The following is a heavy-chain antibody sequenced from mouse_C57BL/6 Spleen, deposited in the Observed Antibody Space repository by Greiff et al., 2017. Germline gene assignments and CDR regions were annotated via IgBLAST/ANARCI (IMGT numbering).Heavy chain of an antibody. CDR3: GRKGCGAWFAY. V-gene: IGHV1-64*01. D-gene: IGHD3-3*01. J-gene: IGHJ3*01. CDR2: IHPNSGTT. CDR1: GYTFTSYW. Sequence: VQLQQPGAELVKPGASVKLSCKASGYTFTSYWMHWVKQRPGQGLEWIGMIHPNSGTTNYNQKFKSKATLTVDKSSSTAYMQLSSLTSEDSAVYYSGRKGCGAWFAYWGQGTLLTVSA.